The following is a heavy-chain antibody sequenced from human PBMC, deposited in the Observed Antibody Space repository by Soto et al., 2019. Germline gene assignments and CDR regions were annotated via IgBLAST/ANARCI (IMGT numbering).Heavy chain of an antibody. CDR2: SSGGGDST. CDR3: AIGDGWFAP. V-gene: IGHV3-23*01. J-gene: IGHJ5*02. CDR1: GFTFGGAA. Sequence: PGGSLRLSCAASGFTFGGAARSWVRQARGKGLEWVSASSGGGDSTYPGDSVKARSTASREDSKPTLYLQMNSLRADDTAVYFCAIGDGWFAPWGQGTLVTVSS.